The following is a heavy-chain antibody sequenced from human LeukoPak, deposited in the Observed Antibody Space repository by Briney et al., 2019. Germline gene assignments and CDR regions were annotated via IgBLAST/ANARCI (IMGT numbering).Heavy chain of an antibody. V-gene: IGHV1-2*02. J-gene: IGHJ4*02. CDR3: ARAYTSTYCGGDCHYFDY. CDR2: INPDSAGT. CDR1: GYTFTTYY. D-gene: IGHD2-21*02. Sequence: ASVKVSCKASGYTFTTYYKHWVRQAPGQGPEWMGWINPDSAGTNYAQNFQGRVTMTRDTSISTAYMELSRLRSDDTAVYYCARAYTSTYCGGDCHYFDYWGQGTLVTVSS.